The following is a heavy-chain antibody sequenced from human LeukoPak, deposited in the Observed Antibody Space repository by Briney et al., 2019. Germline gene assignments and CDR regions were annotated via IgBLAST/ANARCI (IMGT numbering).Heavy chain of an antibody. CDR3: ARKLTGSFDI. D-gene: IGHD7-27*01. J-gene: IGHJ3*02. V-gene: IGHV3-21*01. CDR1: GFTFSSYG. Sequence: GGSLRLSWAASGFTFSSYGMNWVRQAPGRGREWVSSISGTSAYIYYADSVRGRFTISRDNAKNSLYLQMNSLRAEDTAVYFCARKLTGSFDIWGQGTMVTVSS. CDR2: ISGTSAYI.